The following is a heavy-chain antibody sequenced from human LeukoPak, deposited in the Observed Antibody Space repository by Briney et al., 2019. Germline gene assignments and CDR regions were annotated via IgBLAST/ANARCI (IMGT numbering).Heavy chain of an antibody. J-gene: IGHJ3*02. CDR1: GFTFSSYA. CDR2: ISSNGGST. Sequence: GGSLRLSCAASGFTFSSYAMHWVRQAPGKGLEYVSAISSNGGSTHYANSVKGRVTISRDNSKNTLYLQMGSLRAEDMAVYYCARVSGATSWGAFDIWGQGTMVTASS. V-gene: IGHV3-64*01. CDR3: ARVSGATSWGAFDI. D-gene: IGHD1-26*01.